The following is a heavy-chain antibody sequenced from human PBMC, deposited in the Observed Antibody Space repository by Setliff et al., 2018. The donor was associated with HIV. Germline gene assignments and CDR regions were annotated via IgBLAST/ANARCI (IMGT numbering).Heavy chain of an antibody. V-gene: IGHV4-34*01. CDR2: INHSGST. D-gene: IGHD6-19*01. CDR3: ARGSPGSSIGWYVGY. Sequence: PSETLSLTCAVYGGSFSGFYWNWIRQPPGKGLEWIGEINHSGSTNYNPSLKSRVTISVDTSKNQFSLRLSSVIAADTAVYYCARGSPGSSIGWYVGYWGQGTLVTVSS. CDR1: GGSFSGFY. J-gene: IGHJ4*02.